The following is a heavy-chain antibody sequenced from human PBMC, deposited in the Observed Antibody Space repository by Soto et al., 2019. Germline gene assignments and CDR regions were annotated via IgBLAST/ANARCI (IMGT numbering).Heavy chain of an antibody. J-gene: IGHJ6*04. Sequence: SETLSLTCAVDGGSLSDYYWSWIRQSPGKGLAWIGEIHPSGSTDYNPSLKSRVTISLDTSKNQFSLKLTSVTAADTAVYFCSRRRDQYKVGKVWGTGTTGTVSS. CDR2: IHPSGST. CDR1: GGSLSDYY. D-gene: IGHD1-26*01. V-gene: IGHV4-34*01. CDR3: SRRRDQYKVGKV.